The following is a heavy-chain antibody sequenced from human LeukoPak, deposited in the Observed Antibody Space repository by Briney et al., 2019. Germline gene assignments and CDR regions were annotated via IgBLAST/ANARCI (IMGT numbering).Heavy chain of an antibody. V-gene: IGHV1-8*01. J-gene: IGHJ6*03. Sequence: ASVQVSCQASGYIFPSYDINWVRQATGPGLEWMGWMNSNTGNTGYAQKFQGKVTRTTNNSISTAYMELSSLRSEDTAVYYWARGGHFQRPFYYYYYMDVWGKGTTVTVSS. CDR2: MNSNTGNT. CDR3: ARGGHFQRPFYYYYYMDV. D-gene: IGHD6-25*01. CDR1: GYIFPSYD.